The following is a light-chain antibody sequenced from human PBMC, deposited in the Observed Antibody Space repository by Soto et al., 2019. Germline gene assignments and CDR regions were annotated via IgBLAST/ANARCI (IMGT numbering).Light chain of an antibody. CDR3: QQYATSSGT. Sequence: DIGMTQSPSTLSGSVGDTVTVTCGASQSVSGWLAWYQKKPGEAPKLLIYDASALPRGVPSRFRGSGSGTELTLTISSLQTDDFETYYCQQYATSSGTFGPGTQVDI. J-gene: IGKJ1*01. CDR2: DAS. V-gene: IGKV1-5*01. CDR1: QSVSGW.